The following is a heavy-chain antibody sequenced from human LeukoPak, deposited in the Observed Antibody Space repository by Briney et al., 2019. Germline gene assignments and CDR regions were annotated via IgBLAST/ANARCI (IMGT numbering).Heavy chain of an antibody. D-gene: IGHD3-10*01. Sequence: GGSLRLSCAASGFTFSSYAMSWVRQAPGKGLEWVSAISGSGGSTYYAGSVKGRFTISRDNSKNTLYLQMNSLRVEDTAIYYCAKDGRGSPDSWGQGTLVTVSS. V-gene: IGHV3-23*01. CDR1: GFTFSSYA. CDR2: ISGSGGST. J-gene: IGHJ5*01. CDR3: AKDGRGSPDS.